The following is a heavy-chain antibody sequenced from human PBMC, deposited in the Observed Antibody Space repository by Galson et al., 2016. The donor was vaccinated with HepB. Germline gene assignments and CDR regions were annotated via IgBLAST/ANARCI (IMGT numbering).Heavy chain of an antibody. V-gene: IGHV5-51*01. Sequence: QSGAEVKKAGESLKISCKGSGYKFTNYWIAWVRQMPGKGLEWMGIIYPDDSDTKYSPAFQGQVTISADKSINTAFLHWRNLKASDTAKYFCARSQSSSWYFQGVYCGQGALVTVSS. J-gene: IGHJ4*02. D-gene: IGHD6-13*01. CDR1: GYKFTNYW. CDR3: ARSQSSSWYFQGVY. CDR2: IYPDDSDT.